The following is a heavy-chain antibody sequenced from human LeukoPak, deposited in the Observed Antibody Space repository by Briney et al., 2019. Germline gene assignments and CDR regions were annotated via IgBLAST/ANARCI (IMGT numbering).Heavy chain of an antibody. Sequence: GGSLRLSCAASGFTFSRYWMSWVRQAPGKGLEWVSVISGSGRSTYYGDSVKGRFTISRDNSKNTLYLQMNSLRAEDTAVYYCAKEIGVATYFDYYSQGTLVTVSS. CDR3: AKEIGVATYFDY. CDR2: ISGSGRST. J-gene: IGHJ4*02. CDR1: GFTFSRYW. D-gene: IGHD6-19*01. V-gene: IGHV3-23*01.